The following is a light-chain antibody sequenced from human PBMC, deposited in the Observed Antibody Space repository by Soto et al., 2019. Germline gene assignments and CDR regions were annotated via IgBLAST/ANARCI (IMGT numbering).Light chain of an antibody. CDR2: WAS. CDR1: QSVLYSSNNMNY. J-gene: IGKJ1*01. CDR3: QQYYSTPWT. V-gene: IGKV4-1*01. Sequence: DVVLTQSPDSLAVSLGERATINCKSSQSVLYSSNNMNYLAWYQQKAGQPPKLLIYWASTRESGVPDRFGGSGSRTEFTLTISSLQAEDVAVYYCQQYYSTPWTFGQGTKVEIK.